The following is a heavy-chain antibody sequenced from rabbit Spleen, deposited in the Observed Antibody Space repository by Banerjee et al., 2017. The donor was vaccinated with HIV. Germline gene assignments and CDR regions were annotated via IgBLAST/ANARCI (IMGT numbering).Heavy chain of an antibody. CDR3: ARDSGTSFSSYGMDL. D-gene: IGHD4-1*01. CDR1: GFSFSNKAV. J-gene: IGHJ6*01. V-gene: IGHV1S45*01. CDR2: INAVTGKA. Sequence: QEQLEESGGGLVRPEGSLKLSCKASGFSFSNKAVMCWVRQAPGKGLEWIACINAVTGKAVYASWAKGRFTFSKTSSTTVTLQMTSLTAADTATYFCARDSGTSFSSYGMDLWGQGTLVTVS.